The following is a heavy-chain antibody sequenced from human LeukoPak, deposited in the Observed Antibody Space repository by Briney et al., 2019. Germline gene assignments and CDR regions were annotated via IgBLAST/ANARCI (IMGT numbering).Heavy chain of an antibody. CDR3: ARNAVAGFYYFDY. J-gene: IGHJ4*02. CDR1: GYTFTSYA. V-gene: IGHV1-3*01. CDR2: INAGNGNT. Sequence: ASVKVSCKASGYTFTSYAMHWVRQAPGQRLEWMGWINAGNGNTKYSQKFQGRVTITRDTSASTAYMELSSLRSEDTAVYYCARNAVAGFYYFDYWGQGTLVTVSS. D-gene: IGHD6-19*01.